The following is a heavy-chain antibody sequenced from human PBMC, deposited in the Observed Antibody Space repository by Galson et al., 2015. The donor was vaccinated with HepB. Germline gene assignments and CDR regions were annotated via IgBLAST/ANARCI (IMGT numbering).Heavy chain of an antibody. Sequence: QSGAEVKKPGESLRISCKGSGYGFTSDWISWVREMPGKGLEWMGRIDPSDSYTNYSPSFQGHVTISADKSISTAYLQWSSLKASDTAMYYCARRSYDSSGYGTVSRGFDYWGQGTLDTVSS. D-gene: IGHD3-22*01. V-gene: IGHV5-10-1*01. CDR2: IDPSDSYT. J-gene: IGHJ4*02. CDR1: GYGFTSDW. CDR3: ARRSYDSSGYGTVSRGFDY.